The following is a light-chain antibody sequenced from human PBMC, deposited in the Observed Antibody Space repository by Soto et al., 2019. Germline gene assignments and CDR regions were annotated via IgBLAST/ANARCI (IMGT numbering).Light chain of an antibody. J-gene: IGLJ1*01. Sequence: QSALAQPASVSGSPGQSMTISCTGTDSDVGAYDSVSWYQQHPHKAPQLIIYKGTQRPSGVSNRFSGSTSGNAASLTISALQADDEADYFCCSSAPESAYVFGTGTKVTAL. CDR1: DSDVGAYDS. V-gene: IGLV2-23*01. CDR3: CSSAPESAYV. CDR2: KGT.